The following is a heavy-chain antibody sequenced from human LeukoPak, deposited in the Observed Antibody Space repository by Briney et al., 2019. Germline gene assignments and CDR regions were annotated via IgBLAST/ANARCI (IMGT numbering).Heavy chain of an antibody. V-gene: IGHV3-33*01. D-gene: IGHD3-16*01. J-gene: IGHJ3*02. Sequence: GGSLRLSCAASGFTFSSYGMHWLRQAPGKGLEGVAVILNDGSQEKYADSVKGRFTISRDNSKNTLFLQMNSLRAEDRAVYYCARDDALGDNALDIWGQGTMVTVSS. CDR1: GFTFSSYG. CDR3: ARDDALGDNALDI. CDR2: ILNDGSQE.